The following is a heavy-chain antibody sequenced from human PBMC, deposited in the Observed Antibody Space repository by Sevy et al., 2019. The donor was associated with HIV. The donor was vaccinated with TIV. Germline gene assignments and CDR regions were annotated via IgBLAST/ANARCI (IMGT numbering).Heavy chain of an antibody. Sequence: GGSLRLSCAASGFTFSDYYMSWIRQAPGKGLKWVSYISSSGSTIYYADSVKGRFTISRDNAKNSLYLQMNSLRAEDTAVYYCARVSSGYYNWFDPWGQGTLVTVSS. D-gene: IGHD3-22*01. CDR2: ISSSGSTI. J-gene: IGHJ5*02. V-gene: IGHV3-11*01. CDR3: ARVSSGYYNWFDP. CDR1: GFTFSDYY.